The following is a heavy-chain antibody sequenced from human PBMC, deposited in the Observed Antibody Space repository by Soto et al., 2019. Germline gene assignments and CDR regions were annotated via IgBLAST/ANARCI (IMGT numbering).Heavy chain of an antibody. Sequence: PGGPLRLSREASGFTFSSYSMNRVRQAPGKGLQWVSFITSSGSAIYYADSVKGRFTISRDNAKNSLYLQMNSLRAEDTAVYYCAGAVAGTGTSIDYWGQGTLVTVSS. CDR2: ITSSGSAI. CDR1: GFTFSSYS. J-gene: IGHJ4*02. CDR3: AGAVAGTGTSIDY. D-gene: IGHD6-19*01. V-gene: IGHV3-48*04.